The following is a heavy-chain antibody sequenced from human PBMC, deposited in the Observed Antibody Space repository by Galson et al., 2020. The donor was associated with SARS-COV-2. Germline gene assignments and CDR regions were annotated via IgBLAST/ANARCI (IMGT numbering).Heavy chain of an antibody. CDR1: GYSISSGYY. V-gene: IGHV4-38-2*02. J-gene: IGHJ6*02. CDR3: ASLYGDSTRYHERYYYYGMDV. CDR2: IYHSGST. Sequence: SETLSLTCTVSGYSISSGYYWGWIRQHPGKGLEWIGSIYHSGSTYYNPSLKSRVTISVDTSKNQFSLKLSSVTAADTAVYYCASLYGDSTRYHERYYYYGMDVWGQGTTVTVSS. D-gene: IGHD4-17*01.